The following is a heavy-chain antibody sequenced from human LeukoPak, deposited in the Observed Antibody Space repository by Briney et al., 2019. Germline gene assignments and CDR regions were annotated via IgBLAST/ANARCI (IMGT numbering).Heavy chain of an antibody. CDR3: ARAARGYYYYGMDV. CDR2: IYHSGST. Sequence: SETLSLTCAVSGGSISSGGYSWSWLRQPPGKGLEWIGYIYHSGSTYYNPSLKSRVTISVDRSKNQFSLKLSSVTAADTAVYYCARAARGYYYYGMDVWGQGTTVTVSS. J-gene: IGHJ6*02. CDR1: GGSISSGGYS. V-gene: IGHV4-30-2*01.